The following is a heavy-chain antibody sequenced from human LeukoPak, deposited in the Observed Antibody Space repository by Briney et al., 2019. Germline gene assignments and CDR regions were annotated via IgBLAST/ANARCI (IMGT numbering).Heavy chain of an antibody. CDR1: GFTFSSYA. Sequence: GGSLRLSCAASGFTFSSYAMSWVRQAPGKGLEWVSAISGSGGSTYYADSVKGRFTISRDNSKNTLYLQMMSLRAEDTAVYFCARFLTGIDDAPHYYYYYGMDVWGQGTTVTVSS. V-gene: IGHV3-23*01. J-gene: IGHJ6*02. CDR3: ARFLTGIDDAPHYYYYYGMDV. CDR2: ISGSGGST. D-gene: IGHD3-10*01.